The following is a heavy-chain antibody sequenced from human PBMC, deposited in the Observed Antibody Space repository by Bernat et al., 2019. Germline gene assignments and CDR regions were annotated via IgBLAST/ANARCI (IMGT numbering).Heavy chain of an antibody. CDR1: GFTFSDHY. J-gene: IGHJ4*02. CDR3: VSLDVGPTYNDF. D-gene: IGHD1-26*01. Sequence: EVHLVESGGGLVQPGGSLRLSCATSGFTFSDHYMDWVRHLPGRGREWVGRSRNRAKGYTTEYAASVKGRFTTSRDDSKTTVNLQMNWLKTEDTAVYYCVSLDVGPTYNDFWGQGTLVTVSS. V-gene: IGHV3-72*01. CDR2: SRNRAKGYTT.